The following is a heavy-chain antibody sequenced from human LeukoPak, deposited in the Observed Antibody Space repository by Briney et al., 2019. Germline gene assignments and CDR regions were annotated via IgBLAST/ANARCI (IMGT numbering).Heavy chain of an antibody. CDR3: ARDTKAYCSSTSCYSVVDAFDI. J-gene: IGHJ3*02. CDR1: GYTFTSYY. CDR2: IIPIFGTA. V-gene: IGHV1-69*13. D-gene: IGHD2-2*02. Sequence: SVKVSCKASGYTFTSYYMHWVRQAPGQGLEWMGGIIPIFGTANYAQKFQGRVTITADESTSTAYMELSSLRSEDTAVYYCARDTKAYCSSTSCYSVVDAFDIWGQGTMVTVSS.